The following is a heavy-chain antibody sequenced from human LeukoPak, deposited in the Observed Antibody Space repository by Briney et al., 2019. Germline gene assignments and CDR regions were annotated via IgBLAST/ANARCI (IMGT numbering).Heavy chain of an antibody. D-gene: IGHD6-13*01. CDR1: GLTFSSYG. CDR3: AKGGYSGSWYPFDY. V-gene: IGHV3-30*02. J-gene: IGHJ4*02. Sequence: PGGSLRLSCAASGLTFSSYGMHWVRQAPGKGLEWVAFIRYDGSNKYYADSVKGRFTISRDNSKNTLYLQMNSLRAEDTAVYYCAKGGYSGSWYPFDYWGQGTLVTVSS. CDR2: IRYDGSNK.